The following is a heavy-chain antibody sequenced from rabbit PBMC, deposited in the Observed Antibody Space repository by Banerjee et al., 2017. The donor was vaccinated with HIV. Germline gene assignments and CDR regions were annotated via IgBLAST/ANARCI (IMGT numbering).Heavy chain of an antibody. V-gene: IGHV1S45*01. J-gene: IGHJ4*01. D-gene: IGHD4-1*01. CDR1: GFSFSSSYW. CDR2: IAAGSSGST. CDR3: ARDLAGVIGWNFGL. Sequence: QEQLVESGGDLVKPGASLTLTCTASGFSFSSSYWICWVRQAPGKGLEWIACIAAGSSGSTYYASWAKGRFTISKTSSTTVTLQGASLTAADTATYFCARDLAGVIGWNFGLWGPGTLVTVS.